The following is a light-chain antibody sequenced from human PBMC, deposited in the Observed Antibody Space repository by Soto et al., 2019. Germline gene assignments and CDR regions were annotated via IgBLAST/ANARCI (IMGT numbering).Light chain of an antibody. CDR1: SSDVGGYNY. Sequence: QSALTQPRSVSGSPGQSVTISCTGTSSDVGGYNYVSWYQQHPGKAPKVMIYDVSERPSGVPDRFSGSKSGNMASLTISGLQAEVEADYYCCSYAGSPRYVFGTGTKLTVL. V-gene: IGLV2-11*01. CDR3: CSYAGSPRYV. CDR2: DVS. J-gene: IGLJ1*01.